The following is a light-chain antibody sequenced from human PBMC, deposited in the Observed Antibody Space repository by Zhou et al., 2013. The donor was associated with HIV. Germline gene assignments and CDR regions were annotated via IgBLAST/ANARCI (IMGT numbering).Light chain of an antibody. V-gene: IGKV2-28*01. Sequence: DIVMTQSPLSLPVTPGEPASISCRSSQSLLHSSGYNSLDWYLQRPGQSPHLLIYLGSSRASGVPDRFSGSGSGTDFALKISRVEAADVGVYYCMQSLQTPYTFGQGTKLEIK. CDR3: MQSLQTPYT. CDR1: QSLLHSSGYNS. CDR2: LGS. J-gene: IGKJ2*01.